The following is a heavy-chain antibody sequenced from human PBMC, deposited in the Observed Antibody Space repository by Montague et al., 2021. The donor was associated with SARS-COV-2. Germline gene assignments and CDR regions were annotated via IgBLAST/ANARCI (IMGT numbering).Heavy chain of an antibody. J-gene: IGHJ6*02. Sequence: SLRLSCAASGFTFSSYAMSWVRQAPGKGLEWVSAISGSGGSTYYADSVKGRFTISRDNSKNTLYLQMNSLRAEDTAVYYCAKDRPEHEDGCYALGPYYYYYGMDVWGQGTTVTVSS. V-gene: IGHV3-23*01. CDR1: GFTFSSYA. CDR2: ISGSGGST. CDR3: AKDRPEHEDGCYALGPYYYYYGMDV. D-gene: IGHD2-2*01.